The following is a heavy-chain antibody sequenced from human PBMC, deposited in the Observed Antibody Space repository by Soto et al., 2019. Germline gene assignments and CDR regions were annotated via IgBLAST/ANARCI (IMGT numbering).Heavy chain of an antibody. CDR1: GGTSSSYA. CDR3: ARDGYYDSSGLIRGWFDP. CDR2: IIPIFGTA. V-gene: IGHV1-69*12. J-gene: IGHJ5*02. D-gene: IGHD3-22*01. Sequence: QVQLVQSGAEVKKPGSSVKVSCKASGGTSSSYAISWVRQAPGQGLEWMGGIIPIFGTANYAQKFQGRVTITADESTSTAYMELSSLRSEDTAVYYCARDGYYDSSGLIRGWFDPWGQGTLVTVSS.